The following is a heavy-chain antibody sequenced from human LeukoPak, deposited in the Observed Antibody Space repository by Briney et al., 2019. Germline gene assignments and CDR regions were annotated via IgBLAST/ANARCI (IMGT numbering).Heavy chain of an antibody. D-gene: IGHD6-19*01. CDR3: ARKYGSGGTFDY. J-gene: IGHJ4*02. CDR1: GYSFTSYW. Sequence: GASLKISCKASGYSFTSYWIAWVRQMPGKGLEWMGIISPGDSDTRYSPSFQGQVTISVDKSITTAYLQWSSLKASDIAMYYCARKYGSGGTFDYWGRGTLVTVSS. V-gene: IGHV5-51*01. CDR2: ISPGDSDT.